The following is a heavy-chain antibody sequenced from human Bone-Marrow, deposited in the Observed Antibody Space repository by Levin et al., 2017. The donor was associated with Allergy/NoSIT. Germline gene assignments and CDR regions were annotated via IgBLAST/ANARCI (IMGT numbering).Heavy chain of an antibody. D-gene: IGHD2-8*01. J-gene: IGHJ5*01. CDR2: AYHTGST. V-gene: IGHV4-4*02. Sequence: SETLSLTCAVSGGSVSRSNWWSWVRQPPGKGLEWIGEAYHTGSTKYNPSLNSRVTISVDKSNNQFSLRLTSVTAADTAVYYCAGGNGWYVSWGQGTLVIVSS. CDR1: GGSVSRSNW. CDR3: AGGNGWYVS.